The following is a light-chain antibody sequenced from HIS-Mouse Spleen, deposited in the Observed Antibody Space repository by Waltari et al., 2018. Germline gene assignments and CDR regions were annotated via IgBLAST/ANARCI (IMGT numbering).Light chain of an antibody. Sequence: SYVLTQPPSVSVAPGKTARITCGGNNIGGKSVHWYQQKPGQAPVLVVYDDSDRPSGIPERFSGSNSRNTATLTSSRVEAGDEADYYCQVWDSSSDHVVFGGGTKLTVL. V-gene: IGLV3-21*03. CDR2: DDS. CDR3: QVWDSSSDHVV. J-gene: IGLJ2*01. CDR1: NIGGKS.